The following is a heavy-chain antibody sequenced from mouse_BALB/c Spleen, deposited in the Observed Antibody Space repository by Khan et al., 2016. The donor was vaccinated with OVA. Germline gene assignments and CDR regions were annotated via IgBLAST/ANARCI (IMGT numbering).Heavy chain of an antibody. CDR1: GFTFSGYG. J-gene: IGHJ2*01. Sequence: EVELVESGGGLVQPGGSLKLSCAASGFTFSGYGMSWVRQTPDKRLELVATINTNVGSTYYPDSVKGRFTISRDNAKNTLYLQMSSLKSEDTAMYYCARVGIIYYGNYAYYFDYWGQGTTLTVSS. CDR3: ARVGIIYYGNYAYYFDY. CDR2: INTNVGST. V-gene: IGHV5-6-3*01. D-gene: IGHD2-1*01.